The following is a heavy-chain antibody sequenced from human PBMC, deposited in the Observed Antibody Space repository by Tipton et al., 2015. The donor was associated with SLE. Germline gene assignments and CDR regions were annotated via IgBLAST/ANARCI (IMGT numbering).Heavy chain of an antibody. J-gene: IGHJ3*02. CDR2: MHYSGNT. CDR1: GGSFTSHY. CDR3: ARTLGAIAHTVYDAFDI. D-gene: IGHD1-26*01. V-gene: IGHV4-59*11. Sequence: TLSLTCTVSGGSFTSHYWSWIRQPPGKGLEWIGCMHYSGNTAYSPSLRSRVTMSVDTSKKQISLKLRSVTAADTAVYYCARTLGAIAHTVYDAFDIWGQGKMVTVSS.